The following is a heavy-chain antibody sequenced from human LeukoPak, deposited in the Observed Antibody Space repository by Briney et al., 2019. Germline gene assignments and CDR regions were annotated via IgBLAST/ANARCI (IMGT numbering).Heavy chain of an antibody. Sequence: GGSLRLSCAASGFTFRNYNMNWVRQAPGKGLEWVAVISYDGSNKYYADSVKGRFTISRDNSKNTLYLQMNSLRAEDTAVYYCAKDFRAESPYDPSNFDYWGQGTLVTVSS. D-gene: IGHD5-12*01. V-gene: IGHV3-30*18. CDR2: ISYDGSNK. CDR3: AKDFRAESPYDPSNFDY. J-gene: IGHJ4*02. CDR1: GFTFRNYN.